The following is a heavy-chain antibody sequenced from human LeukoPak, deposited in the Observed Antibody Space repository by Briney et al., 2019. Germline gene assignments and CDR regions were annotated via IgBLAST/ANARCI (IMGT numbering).Heavy chain of an antibody. CDR3: AKDPGYYYDSSGYYPAGFDY. Sequence: AGGSLRLSCAASGFTFSSYAMSWVRQAPGKGLEWVSAISGSGGSTYYADSVKGRFTISRDNSKNTLYLQMNSLRAEDTAVYYCAKDPGYYYDSSGYYPAGFDYWGQGTLVSVSS. J-gene: IGHJ4*02. V-gene: IGHV3-23*01. CDR2: ISGSGGST. D-gene: IGHD3-22*01. CDR1: GFTFSSYA.